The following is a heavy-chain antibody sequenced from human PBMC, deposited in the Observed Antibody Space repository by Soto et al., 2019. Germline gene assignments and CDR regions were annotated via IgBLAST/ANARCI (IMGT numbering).Heavy chain of an antibody. V-gene: IGHV3-23*01. Sequence: EVQLLESGGDLVQPGGSLRLSCAASGFSFSSYAVSWVRQAPGKGLEWVSAISGSGGSTYYADSVKGRFTISRDNSKNTLHLQMNSLRVEDTAVYCCAKERDSRGYFDYWGQGTLVTVSS. J-gene: IGHJ4*02. CDR3: AKERDSRGYFDY. CDR1: GFSFSSYA. CDR2: ISGSGGST. D-gene: IGHD3-22*01.